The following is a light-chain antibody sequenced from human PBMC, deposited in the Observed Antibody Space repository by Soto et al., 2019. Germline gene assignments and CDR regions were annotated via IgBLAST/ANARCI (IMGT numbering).Light chain of an antibody. Sequence: EIVLTQSPGTLSLSPGERATLSCRASQSVSSSYLAWYQQKPGQAPRLLIYGASSRATGIPDRFSGSGSGTDVTITISRLEPEDFAVYYCQQYGSSPLVTFGQGTRLYIK. J-gene: IGKJ5*01. CDR2: GAS. CDR1: QSVSSSY. V-gene: IGKV3-20*01. CDR3: QQYGSSPLVT.